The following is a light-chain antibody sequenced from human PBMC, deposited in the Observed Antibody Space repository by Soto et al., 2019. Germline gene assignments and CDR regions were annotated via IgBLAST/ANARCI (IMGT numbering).Light chain of an antibody. CDR3: QRLSHA. Sequence: DIQMTQSPSSMSASVGDRVTITCRASQGIRNDLGWYQQKPGKAPKLLIYAASTLQSGVPSRFSGSGSGTDFTLTISSLQPEDFATYYCQRLSHAFGGGTKVDI. CDR2: AAS. CDR1: QGIRND. J-gene: IGKJ4*01. V-gene: IGKV1-17*01.